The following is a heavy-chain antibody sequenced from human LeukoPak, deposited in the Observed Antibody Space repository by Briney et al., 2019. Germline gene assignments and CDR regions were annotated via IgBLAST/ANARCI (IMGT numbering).Heavy chain of an antibody. CDR2: INPNSGGT. D-gene: IGHD4-17*01. CDR3: ARAVDYGDYVDY. V-gene: IGHV1-2*02. J-gene: IGHJ4*02. Sequence: PVKVSCKASGYTFTGYYMHWVRQAPGQGLEWMGWINPNSGGTNYAQKFQGRVTMTRDTSISTAYMELSRLRSDDTAVYYCARAVDYGDYVDYWGQGTLVNVPS. CDR1: GYTFTGYY.